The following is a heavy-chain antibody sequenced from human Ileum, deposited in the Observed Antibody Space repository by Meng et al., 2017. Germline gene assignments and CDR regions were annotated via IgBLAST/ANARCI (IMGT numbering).Heavy chain of an antibody. CDR3: ARGAIGTRPFDY. V-gene: IGHV4-4*02. J-gene: IGHJ4*02. CDR2: IYHSGAF. Sequence: QVQREESGPGLGKPSGTLSLTCAVSGDSISTNWWNWVRQPPGKGLEWIGEIYHSGAFNYNPSLRSRVTISVDKSKNQLSLKLGSLTAADTAVYYCARGAIGTRPFDYWGQGTLVTVSS. CDR1: GDSISTNW. D-gene: IGHD2-21*01.